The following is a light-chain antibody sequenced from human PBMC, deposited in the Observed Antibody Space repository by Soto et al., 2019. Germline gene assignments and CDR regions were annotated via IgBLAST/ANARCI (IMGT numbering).Light chain of an antibody. J-gene: IGLJ3*02. V-gene: IGLV2-11*01. CDR2: DVS. CDR1: SSDVGGYNY. CDR3: CSYAGSYCWV. Sequence: QSALTQPRSVSGSPGQSVTISCTGTSSDVGGYNYVSWYQQHPGKAPKLMIYDVSKRPSGVPDRFSGSKSGNTASLTISGLQAEDEADYYCCSYAGSYCWVFGEGTKLTVL.